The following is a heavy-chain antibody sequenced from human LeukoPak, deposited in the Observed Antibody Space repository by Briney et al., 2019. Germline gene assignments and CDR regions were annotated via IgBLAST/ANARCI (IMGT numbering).Heavy chain of an antibody. D-gene: IGHD3-22*01. V-gene: IGHV4-30-2*01. CDR3: ARSSGYYSRSIDY. Sequence: SETLSLTCAVSGGSISSGGYSWSWIRQPPGKGLEWIGYIYHSGSTNYNPSLKSRVTISVDTSKNQFSLKLSSVTAADTAVYYCARSSGYYSRSIDYWGQGTLVTVSS. CDR1: GGSISSGGYS. J-gene: IGHJ4*02. CDR2: IYHSGST.